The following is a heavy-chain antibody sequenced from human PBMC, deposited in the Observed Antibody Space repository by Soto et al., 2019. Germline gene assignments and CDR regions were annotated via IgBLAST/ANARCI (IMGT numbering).Heavy chain of an antibody. CDR2: INPNSGGT. Sequence: ASLKVSCKASGYTFTGYYMHWVRQAPGQGPEWMGWINPNSGGTNYAQKFQGRVTMTRGTSISTAYMELSRLRSDDTAVYYFAIGGVLRFLAWLPFRFGMDVWGQGTTLTVAS. CDR3: AIGGVLRFLAWLPFRFGMDV. J-gene: IGHJ6*02. CDR1: GYTFTGYY. V-gene: IGHV1-2*02. D-gene: IGHD3-3*01.